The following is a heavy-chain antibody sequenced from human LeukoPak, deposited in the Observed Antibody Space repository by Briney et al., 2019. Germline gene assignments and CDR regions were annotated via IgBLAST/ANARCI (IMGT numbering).Heavy chain of an antibody. V-gene: IGHV1-18*01. Sequence: ASVKVSCKASGYTFTSYGISWVRQAPGQGLEWMGWISAYNGNTNYAQKLQGRVTMTTDTSTSTAYMELRSLRSDDTAVYYCAREVFGGLLSDLSGFDPWGQGTLVTVSS. D-gene: IGHD2-15*01. J-gene: IGHJ5*02. CDR1: GYTFTSYG. CDR3: AREVFGGLLSDLSGFDP. CDR2: ISAYNGNT.